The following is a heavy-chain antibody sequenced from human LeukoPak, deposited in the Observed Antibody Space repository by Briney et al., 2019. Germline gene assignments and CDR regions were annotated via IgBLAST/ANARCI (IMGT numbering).Heavy chain of an antibody. CDR2: IYYNGNT. CDR1: GGSISGYF. D-gene: IGHD4-23*01. CDR3: VRLSVVSPHRYFDL. Sequence: PSETLSLTCTVSGGSISGYFWSWIRQPPGKGLEWIAYIYYNGNTNYSPSLKSRVTISLDTSENQFSLKLTSVTAADTAVYYCVRLSVVSPHRYFDLWGRGTLVTVSS. V-gene: IGHV4-59*08. J-gene: IGHJ2*01.